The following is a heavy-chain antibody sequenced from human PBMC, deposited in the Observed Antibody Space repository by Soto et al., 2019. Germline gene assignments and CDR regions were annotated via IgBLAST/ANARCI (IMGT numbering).Heavy chain of an antibody. CDR3: ARGLDSWSGYLL. CDR2: IHHSGST. J-gene: IGHJ4*02. V-gene: IGHV4-34*01. Sequence: SETLSLTCALYGGSFDGYYWSWIRQSPGKGLEWIGEIHHSGSTKYNPSLKSRVSLSVDTSTKQFSLKMTSMTAADRGVYYCARGLDSWSGYLLWGQGTTVTFYS. CDR1: GGSFDGYY. D-gene: IGHD3-3*01.